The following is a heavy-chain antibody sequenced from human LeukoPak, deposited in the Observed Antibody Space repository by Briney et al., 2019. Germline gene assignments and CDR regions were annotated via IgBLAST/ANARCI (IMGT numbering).Heavy chain of an antibody. V-gene: IGHV1-2*02. Sequence: ASVKVSCKASGYTFTAYYLHWVRQAPGQGLEWVGWINPNTGGAKYAQKFQGRLTMTRDTSLNTDYMGLSRLRSDDTAVYFCAKGRVVACTKCLGYHWFDPWGQGSLLSVSS. CDR2: INPNTGGA. CDR3: AKGRVVACTKCLGYHWFDP. CDR1: GYTFTAYY. J-gene: IGHJ5*02. D-gene: IGHD6-19*01.